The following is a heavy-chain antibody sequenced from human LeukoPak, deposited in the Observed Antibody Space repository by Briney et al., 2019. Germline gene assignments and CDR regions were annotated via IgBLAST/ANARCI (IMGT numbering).Heavy chain of an antibody. CDR3: AKDGTYYDILTGGYFDY. CDR2: ISYDGSNK. J-gene: IGHJ4*02. Sequence: PGGSLRLSCAASGFTFSSYGMRWVRQAPGKGLEWVAVISYDGSNKYYADSVKGRFTISRDNSKNTLYLQMNSLRAEDTAVYYCAKDGTYYDILTGGYFDYWGQGTLVTVSS. V-gene: IGHV3-30*18. CDR1: GFTFSSYG. D-gene: IGHD3-9*01.